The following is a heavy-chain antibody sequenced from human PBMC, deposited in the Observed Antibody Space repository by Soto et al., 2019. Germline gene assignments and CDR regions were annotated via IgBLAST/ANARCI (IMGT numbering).Heavy chain of an antibody. D-gene: IGHD2-2*01. Sequence: QVQLVQSGAEVKKPGSSVKVSCKASGGTFSSYAISWVRQAPGQGLEWMGGIIPIFGTANYAQKFQGRVTITADESRSTAYMELSSLRSEDTAVYYCASGDIVVVPAAPPAGAGGMDVWGQGTTVTVSS. CDR2: IIPIFGTA. CDR1: GGTFSSYA. J-gene: IGHJ6*02. V-gene: IGHV1-69*01. CDR3: ASGDIVVVPAAPPAGAGGMDV.